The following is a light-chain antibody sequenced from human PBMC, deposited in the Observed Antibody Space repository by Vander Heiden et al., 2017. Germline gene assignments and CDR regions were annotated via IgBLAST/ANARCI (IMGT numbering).Light chain of an antibody. CDR2: EGS. Sequence: QSALTQPASVSGSPGQSITISCTGTSSDVGSYNLVSWYQQHPGKAPKLMIYEGSKRPSGVSNRFSGSKSGNTASLTISGLQAEDEADYYCCSYAGNSTLHVVFGGGTKLTVL. V-gene: IGLV2-23*01. CDR1: SSDVGSYNL. CDR3: CSYAGNSTLHVV. J-gene: IGLJ2*01.